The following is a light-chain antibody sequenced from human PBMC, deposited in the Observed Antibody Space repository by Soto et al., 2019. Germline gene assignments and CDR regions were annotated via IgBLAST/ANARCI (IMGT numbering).Light chain of an antibody. V-gene: IGLV1-44*01. CDR2: STN. CDR1: SSNIGTNT. J-gene: IGLJ2*01. CDR3: AAWDGSLDVVL. Sequence: QSVLNQPHSASGTPGQRVTISCAGSSSNIGTNTVNWYQQFPGSASQLLLYSTNQRPSGVPGRFSGSKSGTSASLAISGLQYEDEADYYCAAWDGSLDVVLFGGGTKLTVL.